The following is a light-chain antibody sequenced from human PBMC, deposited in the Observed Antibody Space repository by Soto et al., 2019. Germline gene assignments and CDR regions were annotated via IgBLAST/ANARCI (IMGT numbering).Light chain of an antibody. V-gene: IGKV3-11*01. J-gene: IGKJ1*01. CDR3: QQRSNWPRT. CDR1: QSVSSY. CDR2: DAS. Sequence: IVLTPSQATLSLSPGERATLSCRASQSVSSYLAWYQQKPGQAPRLLIYDASNRATGIPARFSGSGSGTDFTLTISSLEPEDFAVYYCQQRSNWPRTFGQGTKVDNK.